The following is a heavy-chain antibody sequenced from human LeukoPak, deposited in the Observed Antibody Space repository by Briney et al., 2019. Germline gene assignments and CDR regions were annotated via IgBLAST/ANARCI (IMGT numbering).Heavy chain of an antibody. V-gene: IGHV3-23*01. CDR3: AKEWSYYDSSGYYRPDAFDI. CDR2: ISGSGGST. Sequence: PSETLSLTCAVYGGSFSGYYWSWIRQPPGKGLEWVSAISGSGGSTYYADSVKGRFTISRDNSKNTLYLQMNSLRAEDTAVYYCAKEWSYYDSSGYYRPDAFDIWGQGTMVTVSS. CDR1: GGSFSGYY. J-gene: IGHJ3*02. D-gene: IGHD3-22*01.